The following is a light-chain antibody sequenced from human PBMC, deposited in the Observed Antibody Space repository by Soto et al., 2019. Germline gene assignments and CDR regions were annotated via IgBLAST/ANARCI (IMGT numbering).Light chain of an antibody. V-gene: IGLV2-14*01. Sequence: QSALTQPASVSGSPGQSITISCTGTSSDVGGYNYVSWYQQHPGKAPQLMIYDVSNRPSGVSNRFSGSKSGNTASLTISGLQAEDEADYYCSSYTSSSTPYVFGTGTKLNVL. J-gene: IGLJ1*01. CDR3: SSYTSSSTPYV. CDR2: DVS. CDR1: SSDVGGYNY.